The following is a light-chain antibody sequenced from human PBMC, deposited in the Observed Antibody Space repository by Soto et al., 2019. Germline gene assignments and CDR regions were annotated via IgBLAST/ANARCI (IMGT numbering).Light chain of an antibody. CDR2: EVS. J-gene: IGLJ3*02. Sequence: QSVLTQPASVSGSPGQSITISCTGASSDVGGYNYVSWYQHHPGKAPKLMIYEVSNRPSGVSNRFSGSKSGNTASLTISGLQAEDEAAYYCSSYTTSSALEVFGGGTKLTVL. CDR1: SSDVGGYNY. CDR3: SSYTTSSALEV. V-gene: IGLV2-14*01.